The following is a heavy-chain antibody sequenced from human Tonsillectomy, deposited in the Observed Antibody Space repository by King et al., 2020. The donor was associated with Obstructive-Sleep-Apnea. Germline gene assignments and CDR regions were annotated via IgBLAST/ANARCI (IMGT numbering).Heavy chain of an antibody. CDR3: VRDVGYQLDF. Sequence: VQLVESGGGVVHPGRSLRLSCAASGFNFKRTAMHWVRQTPGKGLEWVAVISSYGRTDYYGDSVRGRLTVSRDNSRDTTFLQMRNLRHDDTAVYDCVRDVGYQLDFWGQGTQVTVSS. J-gene: IGHJ4*02. D-gene: IGHD6-13*01. CDR2: ISSYGRTD. V-gene: IGHV3-30*03. CDR1: GFNFKRTA.